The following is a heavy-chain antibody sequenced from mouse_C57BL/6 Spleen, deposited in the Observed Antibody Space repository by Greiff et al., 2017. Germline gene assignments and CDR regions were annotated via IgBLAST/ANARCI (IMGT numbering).Heavy chain of an antibody. CDR1: GFTFSSYA. D-gene: IGHD1-1*01. Sequence: EVNLVESGGGLVKPGGSLKLSCAASGFTFSSYAMSWVRQTPEKRLEWVATISDGGSYTYYPDNVKGRFTISRDNAKNNLYLQMSHLKSEDTAMYYCARDPDYYGSSLSWFAYWGQGTLVTVSA. V-gene: IGHV5-4*01. CDR3: ARDPDYYGSSLSWFAY. J-gene: IGHJ3*01. CDR2: ISDGGSYT.